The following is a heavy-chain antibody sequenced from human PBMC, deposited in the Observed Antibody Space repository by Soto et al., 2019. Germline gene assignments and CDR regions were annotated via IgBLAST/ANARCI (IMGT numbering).Heavy chain of an antibody. J-gene: IGHJ4*02. V-gene: IGHV1-18*04. D-gene: IGHD3-3*01. CDR2: ITAYNGKT. CDR3: AREHDDLCSDSPDFDH. CDR1: GYTFSNYG. Sequence: QVQLVQSGGEVKKPGASVKLSCKASGYTFSNYGVSWVRQGPGQGLEWMGWITAYNGKTNYAHNFESRVATTVNTSQSTAYMEVRRLTSDETGVYYCAREHDDLCSDSPDFDHWGQGTLVTVSA.